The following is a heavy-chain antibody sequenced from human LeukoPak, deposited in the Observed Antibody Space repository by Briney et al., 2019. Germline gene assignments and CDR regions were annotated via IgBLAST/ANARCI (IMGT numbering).Heavy chain of an antibody. CDR2: INPNSGGT. V-gene: IGHV1-2*02. CDR3: AREAVLEDIVATGGNYFDY. D-gene: IGHD5-12*01. J-gene: IGHJ4*02. Sequence: ASVKVSCKASGYTFTGYCMHWVRQAPGQGLEWMGWINPNSGGTNYAQKFQGRVTMTRDTSTSTAYMELRSLRSDDTAVYYCAREAVLEDIVATGGNYFDYWGQGTLVTVSS. CDR1: GYTFTGYC.